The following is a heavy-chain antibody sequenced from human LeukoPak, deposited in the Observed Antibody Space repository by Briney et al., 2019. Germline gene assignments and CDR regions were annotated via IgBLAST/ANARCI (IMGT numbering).Heavy chain of an antibody. CDR3: ARLYSSSLGRVFDY. Sequence: SETLSHTCTVSGGSISSYYWSWIRQPPGKGLEWIGYIYYSGSTNYNPSLKSRVTISVDTSKNQFSLKLSSVTAADTAVYYCARLYSSSLGRVFDYWGQGTLVTVSS. CDR2: IYYSGST. V-gene: IGHV4-59*01. D-gene: IGHD6-13*01. J-gene: IGHJ4*02. CDR1: GGSISSYY.